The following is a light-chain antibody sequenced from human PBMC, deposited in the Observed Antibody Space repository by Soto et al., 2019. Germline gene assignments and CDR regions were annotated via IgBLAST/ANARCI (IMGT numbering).Light chain of an antibody. V-gene: IGLV1-51*01. CDR1: SSNVGYHY. CDR3: ATWDSSLSVVL. CDR2: DDN. Sequence: QSVLTQPPSVSAAPGEKVTISCSGSSSNVGYHYVSWYQQFPRTAPKLLIYDDNKRPSGIPDRFSGSKSGTSATLGITGLQTGDEADDYCATWDSSLSVVLFGGGTKLTVL. J-gene: IGLJ2*01.